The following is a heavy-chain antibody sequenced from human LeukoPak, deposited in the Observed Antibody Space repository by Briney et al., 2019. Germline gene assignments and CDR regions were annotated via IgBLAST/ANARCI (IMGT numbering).Heavy chain of an antibody. D-gene: IGHD6-19*01. CDR1: GGSISSGSYY. V-gene: IGHV4-39*01. J-gene: IGHJ1*01. Sequence: SETLSLTCTVSGGSISSGSYYWAWIRQPPGKGLEWIGTVYYSGSTYYNPSLKSRVTMSVDTSNSQFSLKLSSVTAADTAVYYCSRQSIAVAGTGYFQHWGQGTLVTVSS. CDR3: SRQSIAVAGTGYFQH. CDR2: VYYSGST.